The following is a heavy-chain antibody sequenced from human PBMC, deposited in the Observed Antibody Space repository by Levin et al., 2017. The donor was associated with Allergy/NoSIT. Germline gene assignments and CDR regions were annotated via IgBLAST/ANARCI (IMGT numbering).Heavy chain of an antibody. CDR3: TRDGGSTYFDFDY. J-gene: IGHJ4*02. Sequence: ETLSLTCVASGFIFTSHSMNWVRQAPGKGPEWISYITSTGTIVYADSVRGRFTISRDNAKNSVSLEMNSLRVEDTALYYCTRDGGSTYFDFDYWGQGALVTVSS. CDR2: ITSTGTIV. D-gene: IGHD4-11*01. V-gene: IGHV3-48*01. CDR1: GFIFTSHS.